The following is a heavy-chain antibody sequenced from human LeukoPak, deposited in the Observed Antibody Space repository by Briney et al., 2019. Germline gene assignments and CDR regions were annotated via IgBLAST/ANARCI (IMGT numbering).Heavy chain of an antibody. CDR2: IYHSGST. CDR3: ARGLLTTRYFDY. J-gene: IGHJ4*02. V-gene: IGHV4-30-2*01. Sequence: PSETLSLTCAVSGGSISSGGYSWSWIRQPPGKGLEWIGYIYHSGSTYYNPSLKSRVTISVDTSKNQFSLKLSSVTAADAAVYYCARGLLTTRYFDYWGQGTLVTVSS. CDR1: GGSISSGGYS. D-gene: IGHD1-14*01.